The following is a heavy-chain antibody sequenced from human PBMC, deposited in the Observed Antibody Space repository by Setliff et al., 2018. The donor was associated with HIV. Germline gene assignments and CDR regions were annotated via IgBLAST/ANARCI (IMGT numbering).Heavy chain of an antibody. Sequence: PSETLSLTCAVYGGSFSGYYWIWIRQFPGKGLEWIGEINHSGSTNYNPSLKSRVTILVDTSKNQFYLKLSPVTAADTAVYYCATKPMIRGKPFDNWGQGTLGTVSS. CDR1: GGSFSGYY. J-gene: IGHJ4*02. V-gene: IGHV4-34*01. CDR3: ATKPMIRGKPFDN. CDR2: INHSGST. D-gene: IGHD3-10*01.